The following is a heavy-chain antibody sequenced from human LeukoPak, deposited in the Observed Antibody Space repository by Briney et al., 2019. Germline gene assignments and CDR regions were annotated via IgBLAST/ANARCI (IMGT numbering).Heavy chain of an antibody. V-gene: IGHV1-24*01. CDR3: ATDISLSSGYVY. Sequence: ASVKVSCKVSGYTLTELSMHWVRQAPGKGLEWMGGFDPEDGETIYAQKFQGRVTVTEDTSTDTAYMELSSLRSEDTAVYYCATDISLSSGYVYWGQGTLVTVSS. CDR1: GYTLTELS. J-gene: IGHJ4*02. D-gene: IGHD3-22*01. CDR2: FDPEDGET.